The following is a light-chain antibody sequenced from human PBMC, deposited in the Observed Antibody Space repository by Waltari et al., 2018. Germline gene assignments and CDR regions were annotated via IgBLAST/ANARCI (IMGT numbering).Light chain of an antibody. V-gene: IGLV3-9*01. J-gene: IGLJ3*02. CDR1: NIGSKN. CDR2: RDT. Sequence: SYELTQPLSVSVALGQTAMSTCGGNNIGSKNVPWFQQRPGPAPVLVIYRDTNRPSGIPERFSGSNSGNTATLTISRAQAGDEADYYCQVWDSSTAVFGGGTKLTVL. CDR3: QVWDSSTAV.